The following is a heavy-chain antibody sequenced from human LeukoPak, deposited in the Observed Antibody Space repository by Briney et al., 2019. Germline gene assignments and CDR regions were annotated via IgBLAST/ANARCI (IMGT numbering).Heavy chain of an antibody. D-gene: IGHD3-22*01. CDR3: ARRYYYDSSGYYYYFDC. CDR2: INHSGST. Sequence: SETLSLTCAVYGGSFSGYYWSWIRQPPGKGLEWIGEINHSGSTNYNPSLKSRVTISVDTSKNQFSLKLSSVTAADTAVYYCARRYYYDSSGYYYYFDCWGQGTLVTVSS. CDR1: GGSFSGYY. J-gene: IGHJ4*02. V-gene: IGHV4-34*01.